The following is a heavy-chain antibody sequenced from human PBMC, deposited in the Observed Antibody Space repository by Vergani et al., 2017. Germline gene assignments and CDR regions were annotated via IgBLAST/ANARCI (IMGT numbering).Heavy chain of an antibody. D-gene: IGHD1-20*01. CDR1: GGSISSSNW. CDR2: IYHSGST. Sequence: QEQLQESGPGLVKPSGTLSLTCAVSGGSISSSNWWSWVRQPPGKGLEWIGEIYHSGSTNYNPSLKSRVTISVDKSKNQFSLKLSSVTAADTAVYYCARFLTGTTIYYYYGMDVWGQGTTVTVSS. J-gene: IGHJ6*02. V-gene: IGHV4-4*02. CDR3: ARFLTGTTIYYYYGMDV.